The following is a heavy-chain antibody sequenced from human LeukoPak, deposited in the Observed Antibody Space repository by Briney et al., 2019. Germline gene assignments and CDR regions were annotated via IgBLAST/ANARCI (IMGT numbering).Heavy chain of an antibody. J-gene: IGHJ4*02. CDR3: ARGATWNDVNY. CDR2: INSDGSST. D-gene: IGHD1-1*01. V-gene: IGHV3-74*01. Sequence: QPGGSPRLSCAASGFTFSSYWMHWVRQAPGKGLVWVSRINSDGSSTSYADSVKGRFTISRDNAKNTLYLQMNSLRAEDTAVYYCARGATWNDVNYWGQGTLVTVSS. CDR1: GFTFSSYW.